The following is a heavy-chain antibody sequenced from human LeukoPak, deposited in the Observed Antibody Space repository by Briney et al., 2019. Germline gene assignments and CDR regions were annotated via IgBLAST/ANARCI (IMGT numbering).Heavy chain of an antibody. CDR3: AKGGVTYYDSSGYYYWDYYYYMDV. CDR1: GFTFNKYA. D-gene: IGHD3-22*01. CDR2: ISYDGSYK. J-gene: IGHJ6*03. Sequence: PGGSLRLSCAASGFTFNKYAIHWVRQAPGKGLEWVTVISYDGSYKDYTDSVKGRFTISRDNSKNTLYLQMNSLRAEDTAVYYCAKGGVTYYDSSGYYYWDYYYYMDVWGKGTTVTVSS. V-gene: IGHV3-30*04.